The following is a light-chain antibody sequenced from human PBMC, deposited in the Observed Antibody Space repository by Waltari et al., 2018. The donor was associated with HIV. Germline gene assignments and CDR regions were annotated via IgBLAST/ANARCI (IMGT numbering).Light chain of an antibody. Sequence: QSVLTQPPSVSGAPGQRVTISCPGSSSNIGAGYPVPGSQQLPGTAPNLLIYGNSNRPSGVPDRFSGSKSGTSASLAITGLQAEDEADYYCQSHDSSLSGYVFGTGTKVTVL. J-gene: IGLJ1*01. CDR1: SSNIGAGYP. V-gene: IGLV1-40*01. CDR2: GNS. CDR3: QSHDSSLSGYV.